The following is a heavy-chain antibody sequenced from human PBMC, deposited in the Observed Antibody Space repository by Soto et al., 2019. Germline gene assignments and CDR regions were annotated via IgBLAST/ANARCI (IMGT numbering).Heavy chain of an antibody. Sequence: EVQLLASGGGLVQPGGSLRLSCAASGFTFSSYAMSWVRQAPGKGLEWVSAIRGSGGSTYYADSGKDRFTISRDNSKNTLYLQMNSLRAEDTAVYYCAKAPTNDGAGSYYYYGGQGTLFTVSS. CDR1: GFTFSSYA. V-gene: IGHV3-23*01. CDR3: AKAPTNDGAGSYYYY. J-gene: IGHJ4*02. D-gene: IGHD3-10*01. CDR2: IRGSGGST.